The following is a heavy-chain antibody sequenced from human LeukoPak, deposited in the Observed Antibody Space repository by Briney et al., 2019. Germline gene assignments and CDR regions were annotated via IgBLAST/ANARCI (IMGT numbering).Heavy chain of an antibody. Sequence: SETLSLTCTVSGGSMRSYIYYWGWIRQPPGKGLEWIGYIYYSGSTYYNPSLKSRATISVDTSKNQFSLKLSSVTAADTAVYYCARGLVRGKTKYYFDYWGQGTLVTVSS. CDR2: IYYSGST. CDR3: ARGLVRGKTKYYFDY. CDR1: GGSMRSYIYY. J-gene: IGHJ4*02. V-gene: IGHV4-30-4*08. D-gene: IGHD3-10*01.